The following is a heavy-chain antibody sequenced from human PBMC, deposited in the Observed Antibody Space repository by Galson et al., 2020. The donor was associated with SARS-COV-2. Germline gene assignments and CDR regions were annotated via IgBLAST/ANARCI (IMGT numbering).Heavy chain of an antibody. CDR3: AKRPKLFELWAYGLDV. CDR2: ISYEGSNK. Sequence: GGSLRLSCAASGFTFSNYGMHWVRQAPGKGLEWVAVISYEGSNKYYADSVRGRFFISRDNSKNTLYLQMDSLRAEDTAVYYCAKRPKLFELWAYGLDVWGQETTVTVSS. J-gene: IGHJ6*02. V-gene: IGHV3-30*18. CDR1: GFTFSNYG. D-gene: IGHD3-10*02.